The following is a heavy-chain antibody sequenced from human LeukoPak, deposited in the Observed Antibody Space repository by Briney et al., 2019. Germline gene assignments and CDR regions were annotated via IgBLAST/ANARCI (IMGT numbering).Heavy chain of an antibody. CDR3: ARQPAANNWFDP. CDR1: GGSISSSSYY. J-gene: IGHJ5*02. D-gene: IGHD2-2*01. CDR2: IYYSGST. V-gene: IGHV4-39*01. Sequence: SETLSLTCTVSGGSISSSSYYWGWIRQPPGKGLAWIGSIYYSGSTYYNPSLRSRVTISVDTSKNQFSLKLSSVTAADTAVYYCARQPAANNWFDPWGQGTLVTVSS.